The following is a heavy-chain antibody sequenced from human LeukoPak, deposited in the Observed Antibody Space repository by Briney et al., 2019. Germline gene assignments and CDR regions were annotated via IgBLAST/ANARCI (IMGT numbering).Heavy chain of an antibody. J-gene: IGHJ4*02. Sequence: GASVKVSCKASRYTFSRHYMHWVRQAPGQGLEWLGQINPSGSSTGYAQKFQGRVTLTRDTSTSTLYLALSSLRSEDTAVYYCTRESADLKFFDFWGQGTLVTVSS. CDR1: RYTFSRHY. CDR2: INPSGSST. CDR3: TRESADLKFFDF. V-gene: IGHV1-46*01.